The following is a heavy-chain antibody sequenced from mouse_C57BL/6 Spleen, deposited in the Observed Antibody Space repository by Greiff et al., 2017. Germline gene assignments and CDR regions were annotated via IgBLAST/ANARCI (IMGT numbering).Heavy chain of an antibody. Sequence: EVKLMESGGGLVRPGGSLKLPCAASGFTFSDYGMHWVRQAPEKGLEWVAYISSGGSTIYYAAPVKGRFTISRANAKNTLFLQMTSLRSEDTAMYYCARGLLRFDVWGTGATVTVSS. CDR1: GFTFSDYG. V-gene: IGHV5-17*01. D-gene: IGHD1-1*01. CDR2: ISSGGSTI. CDR3: ARGLLRFDV. J-gene: IGHJ1*03.